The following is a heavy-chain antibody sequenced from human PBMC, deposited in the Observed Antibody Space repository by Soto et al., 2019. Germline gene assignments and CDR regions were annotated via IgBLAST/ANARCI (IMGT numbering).Heavy chain of an antibody. J-gene: IGHJ4*02. CDR3: ARGFNWLDY. V-gene: IGHV3-53*01. CDR1: GFTVSSNY. CDR2: IYSGGAT. D-gene: IGHD1-20*01. Sequence: PGGSLRLSCAAAGFTVSSNYMTWVRQAPGKGLEWVSLIYSGGATSSVDSVKGRFSISRDNSKNTLYLQMNSLRAEDTAVYYCARGFNWLDYWGQGTLVTVSS.